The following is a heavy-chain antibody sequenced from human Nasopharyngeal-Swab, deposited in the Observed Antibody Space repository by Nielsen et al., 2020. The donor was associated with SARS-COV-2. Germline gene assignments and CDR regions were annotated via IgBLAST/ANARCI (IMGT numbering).Heavy chain of an antibody. CDR2: IWYDGSNK. D-gene: IGHD3-3*01. CDR1: GFTFSSYG. J-gene: IGHJ4*02. Sequence: GESLKISCAASGFTFSSYGMHWVRQAPGKGLEWVAVIWYDGSNKYYTDSVKGRFTVSRDNSKNTLSLQMNSLRAEDTAVYYCAREPQHDFWSGHYPKGYFDYWGQGTLVTVSS. V-gene: IGHV3-33*01. CDR3: AREPQHDFWSGHYPKGYFDY.